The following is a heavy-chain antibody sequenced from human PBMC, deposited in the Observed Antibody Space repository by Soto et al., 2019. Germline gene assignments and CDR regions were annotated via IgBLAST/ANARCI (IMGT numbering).Heavy chain of an antibody. Sequence: QVQLVQSGAEVKKPGASVKVSCKASGYTFTSYAMHWVRQAPGQRLEWMGWINAGNGNTKYSQKFQGRVTITRDTSASTAYMELSSLRSEDTAVYYCARDGLWFGELYLWGQGTLVTVSS. V-gene: IGHV1-3*01. CDR2: INAGNGNT. D-gene: IGHD3-10*01. CDR1: GYTFTSYA. J-gene: IGHJ4*02. CDR3: ARDGLWFGELYL.